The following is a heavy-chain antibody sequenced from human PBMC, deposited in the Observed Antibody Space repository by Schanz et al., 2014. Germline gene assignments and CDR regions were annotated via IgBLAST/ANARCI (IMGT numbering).Heavy chain of an antibody. CDR1: GDTLSSYG. V-gene: IGHV1-69*04. CDR2: IIPNLGSA. J-gene: IGHJ4*02. CDR3: ATTPQVENDPLTGYLAFDS. Sequence: QVQLVQSGAKVKKPGSSVTVSCKASGDTLSSYGISWVRQAPGQGLEWMGRIIPNLGSANYAQKFQGRVTITADKSTSTAYMELSSLRSEDTAMYYCATTPQVENDPLTGYLAFDSWGQGTLVTVSS. D-gene: IGHD3-9*01.